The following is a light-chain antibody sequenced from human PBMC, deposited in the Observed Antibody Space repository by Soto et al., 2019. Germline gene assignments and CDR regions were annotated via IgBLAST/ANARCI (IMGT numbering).Light chain of an antibody. CDR2: AAS. CDR1: QCIIDY. J-gene: IGKJ1*01. Sequence: DIQMTQSPSSLSASVGDTVTITCRASQCIIDYLAWYQQRPGKAPKLLMYAASTLHTGVTSRFRGNGAVTDFTPTISNLQPEDLASSYCQKYGTATQTFGQGTRVEI. CDR3: QKYGTATQT. V-gene: IGKV1-27*01.